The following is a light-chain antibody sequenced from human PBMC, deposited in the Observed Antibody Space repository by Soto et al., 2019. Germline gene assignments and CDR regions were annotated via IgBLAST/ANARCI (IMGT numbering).Light chain of an antibody. Sequence: MTQSPSSLSASVGDRVTITCRASQSISRDLNWYQQRPGKAPKLLIYAASSLQSGVPSRFGGGGAGTDFTLTISSLQPEDFATYYCQQSYSTLPTFGQGTKVDI. J-gene: IGKJ1*01. CDR2: AAS. V-gene: IGKV1-39*01. CDR3: QQSYSTLPT. CDR1: QSISRD.